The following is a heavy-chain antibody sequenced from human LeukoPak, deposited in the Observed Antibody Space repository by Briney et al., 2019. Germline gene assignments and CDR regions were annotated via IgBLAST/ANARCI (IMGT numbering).Heavy chain of an antibody. CDR3: AKTPAITIFGVVTSLFDY. D-gene: IGHD3-3*01. CDR1: GFTFSGYG. V-gene: IGHV3-64D*06. CDR2: ISSNGGGT. J-gene: IGHJ4*02. Sequence: GGSLRLSCSASGFTFSGYGIHWVRQAPGKGLEHVSGISSNGGGTYYADSVKGRFTISRDNSKNTLYLQMNSLRAEDTAVYYCAKTPAITIFGVVTSLFDYWGQGTLVTVSS.